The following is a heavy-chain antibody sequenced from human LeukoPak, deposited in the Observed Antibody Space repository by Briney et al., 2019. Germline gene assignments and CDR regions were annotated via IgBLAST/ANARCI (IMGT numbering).Heavy chain of an antibody. CDR2: ISGSGGST. J-gene: IGHJ6*02. Sequence: GGSLRLSCAASGFTFSSYAMSWVRQAPGKGLEWVSAISGSGGSTYYADSVKGRFTSSRDNSKNTLYLQMNSLRAEDTAVYYCAKGMVREFYGMDVWGQGTTVTVSS. V-gene: IGHV3-23*01. CDR3: AKGMVREFYGMDV. D-gene: IGHD3-10*01. CDR1: GFTFSSYA.